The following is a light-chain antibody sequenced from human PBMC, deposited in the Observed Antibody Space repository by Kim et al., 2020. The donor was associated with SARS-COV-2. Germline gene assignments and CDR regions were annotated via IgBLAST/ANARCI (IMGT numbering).Light chain of an antibody. CDR2: GAS. CDR1: QSVSSSY. Sequence: SPGERATISCRASQSVSSSYLAWYQQKPGQAPRRLIYGASSRATGIPDRFSGSGSGTDFTLTSSRLEPEDFAVYYCHQYVNSPPWTFGQGTKVDIK. J-gene: IGKJ1*01. V-gene: IGKV3-20*01. CDR3: HQYVNSPPWT.